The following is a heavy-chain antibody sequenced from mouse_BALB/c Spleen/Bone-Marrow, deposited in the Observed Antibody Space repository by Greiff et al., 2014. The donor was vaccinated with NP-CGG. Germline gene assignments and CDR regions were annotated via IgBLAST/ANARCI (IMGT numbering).Heavy chain of an antibody. CDR3: ARNSFLITRALDY. Sequence: VQLQQSGPGLVAPSQSLSITCTVSGFSLTGYGVSWVRQPPGKGLEWLGMFWGDGSKDNNSALKTRLSINKDDSKSQVFLKMDSLQTDDTARYYCARNSFLITRALDYWGQGTSVTVSS. CDR2: FWGDGSK. D-gene: IGHD2-4*01. CDR1: GFSLTGYG. J-gene: IGHJ4*01. V-gene: IGHV2-6-7*01.